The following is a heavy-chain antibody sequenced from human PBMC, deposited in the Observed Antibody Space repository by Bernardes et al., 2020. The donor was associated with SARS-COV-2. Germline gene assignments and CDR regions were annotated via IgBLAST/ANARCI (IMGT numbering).Heavy chain of an antibody. J-gene: IGHJ4*02. CDR1: GFTFSNFW. CDR2: IKQDGSEK. V-gene: IGHV3-7*03. CDR3: ARVSLGGYAHGAGYFDY. D-gene: IGHD5-12*01. Sequence: GGSLRLSCAASGFTFSNFWMNWVRQVPGKGLEWVSNIKQDGSEKYYVDSVRGRFTISRDNAKNSLDLQMNSLRAEDTAVYYCARVSLGGYAHGAGYFDYWGQGTLVTVS.